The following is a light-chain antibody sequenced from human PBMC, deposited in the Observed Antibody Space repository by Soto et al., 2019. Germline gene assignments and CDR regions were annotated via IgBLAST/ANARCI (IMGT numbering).Light chain of an antibody. CDR2: GIS. CDR3: QSYDSSLSGHVV. J-gene: IGLJ2*01. Sequence: QSVLTQPPSVSGAPGQRVTISCTGSSSNIGAGYDVHWYQQLPGTAPKLLIYGISNRPSGVPDRFSGSKSGTSASLAITGLQAEDEAEYYCQSYDSSLSGHVVFGGGTKLTVL. V-gene: IGLV1-40*01. CDR1: SSNIGAGYD.